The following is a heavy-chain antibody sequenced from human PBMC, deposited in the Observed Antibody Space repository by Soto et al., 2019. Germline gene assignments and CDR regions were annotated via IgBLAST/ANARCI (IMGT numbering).Heavy chain of an antibody. J-gene: IGHJ5*02. Sequence: SETLSLTCAVSGGSISSGGYSWSWIRQPPGKGLEWIGYIYHSGSTFYNPSLKSRVTISVDRSKNQFSLKLRSVTAADTAVYYCARARMVGVQAAPYWFAPWGQGTLVTVSS. D-gene: IGHD2-2*01. V-gene: IGHV4-30-2*01. CDR3: ARARMVGVQAAPYWFAP. CDR2: IYHSGST. CDR1: GGSISSGGYS.